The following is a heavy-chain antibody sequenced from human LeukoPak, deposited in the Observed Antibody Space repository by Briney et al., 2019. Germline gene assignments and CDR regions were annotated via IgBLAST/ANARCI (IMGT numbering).Heavy chain of an antibody. V-gene: IGHV4-59*01. Sequence: PSETLSLTCSVSGGSISSYHWSWIWQPPGKGLEWIGYIYYSGSTNYNPSLKSRVTISVDTSKNQFSLKLSSVTAADTAVYYCARDPSSGEDLWGRGTLVTVSS. CDR2: IYYSGST. D-gene: IGHD3-10*01. CDR1: GGSISSYH. J-gene: IGHJ2*01. CDR3: ARDPSSGEDL.